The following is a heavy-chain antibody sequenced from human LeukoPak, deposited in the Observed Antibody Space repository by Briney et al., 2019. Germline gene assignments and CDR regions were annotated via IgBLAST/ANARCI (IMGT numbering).Heavy chain of an antibody. J-gene: IGHJ4*02. V-gene: IGHV4-34*01. CDR3: ARELRSITIFGVVIIGYYFDY. Sequence: PSETLSLTCTVSGGSISSYYWSWIRQPPGKGLEWIGEINHSGSTNYNPSLKSRVTISVDTSKNQFSLKLSSVTAADTAVYYCARELRSITIFGVVIIGYYFDYWGQGTLVTVSS. CDR1: GGSISSYY. CDR2: INHSGST. D-gene: IGHD3-3*01.